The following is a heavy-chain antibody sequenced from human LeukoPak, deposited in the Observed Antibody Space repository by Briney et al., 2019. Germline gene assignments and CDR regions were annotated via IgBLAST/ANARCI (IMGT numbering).Heavy chain of an antibody. D-gene: IGHD3-10*01. V-gene: IGHV3-23*01. J-gene: IGHJ4*02. CDR3: AKKGFGELVIDY. Sequence: GGSLRLSCAASGFTFSSYAMSWVRQAPGKGLEWVSAISGSGGSTCYADSVKGRFTISRDNSKNTLYLQMNSLRAEDTAVYYCAKKGFGELVIDYWGQGTLVTVSS. CDR2: ISGSGGST. CDR1: GFTFSSYA.